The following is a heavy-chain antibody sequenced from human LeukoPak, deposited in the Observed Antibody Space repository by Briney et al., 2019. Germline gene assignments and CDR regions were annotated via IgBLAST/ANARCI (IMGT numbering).Heavy chain of an antibody. CDR1: GFTFGDYA. CDR2: IRSKAYGGTT. D-gene: IGHD3-22*01. V-gene: IGHV3-49*03. J-gene: IGHJ4*02. CDR3: TRGPRYYYDSSGYSYYFDY. Sequence: GGSLRLSCTASGFTFGDYAVSWFRQAPGKGLEWVGFIRSKAYGGTTEYAASVKGRFTISRDDSKSIAYLQMNSLKTEDTAVYYCTRGPRYYYDSSGYSYYFDYWGQGTLVTVSS.